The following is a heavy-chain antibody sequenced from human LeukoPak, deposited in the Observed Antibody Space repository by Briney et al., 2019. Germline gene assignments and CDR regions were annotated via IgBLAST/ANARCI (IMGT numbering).Heavy chain of an antibody. CDR1: AFTSSSYS. J-gene: IGHJ4*02. V-gene: IGHV3-21*01. CDR2: ISSSSSYI. Sequence: GGSLRPSCPAAAFTSSSYSINCVRQPPGNGMGWVSSISSSSSYIYYADSVKGRFTISRDNAKNSLYLQMNSLRAEDTAVYYCARDFVAAAGTEGFDYWGQGTLVTVSS. D-gene: IGHD6-13*01. CDR3: ARDFVAAAGTEGFDY.